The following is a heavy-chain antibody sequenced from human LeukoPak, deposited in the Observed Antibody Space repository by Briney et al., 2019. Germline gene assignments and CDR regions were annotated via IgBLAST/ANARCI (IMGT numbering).Heavy chain of an antibody. J-gene: IGHJ4*02. CDR2: ISYDGSNK. Sequence: GSLRLSCAASGFTFSSYGMHWVRQAPGKGLEWVAVISYDGSNKYYADSVKGRFTISRDNSKNTPYLQMNSLRAEDTAVYYCAKTSEYYFDYWGQGTLVTVSS. V-gene: IGHV3-30*18. CDR3: AKTSEYYFDY. CDR1: GFTFSSYG.